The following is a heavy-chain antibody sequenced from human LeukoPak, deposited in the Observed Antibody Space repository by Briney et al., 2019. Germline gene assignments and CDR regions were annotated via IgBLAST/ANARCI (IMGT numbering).Heavy chain of an antibody. CDR1: GFTFSSYS. D-gene: IGHD2-2*01. V-gene: IGHV3-21*01. CDR2: ISSSSSYI. Sequence: GGSLRLSCAASGFTFSSYSMNWVRQAPGKGLEWVSSISSSSSYIYYADSVKGRFTISRDNAKNSLYLQMNSLRAEDTAVYYCARDLRGCSSTSCYYFDYWGQGTLVTVSS. J-gene: IGHJ4*02. CDR3: ARDLRGCSSTSCYYFDY.